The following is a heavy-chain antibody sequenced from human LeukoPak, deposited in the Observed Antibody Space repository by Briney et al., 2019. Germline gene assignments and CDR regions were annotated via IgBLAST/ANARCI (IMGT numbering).Heavy chain of an antibody. V-gene: IGHV3-23*01. CDR3: ARGARLQPMGEF. Sequence: PGGSLRLSCAASGFSFSSFGMSWVRQAPGRGLQWVSSISGDGRDTFYADSVKGRFTVSRDNSKTTMFLQMNSLRVEDTALYYRARGARLQPMGEFWGQGTLVTVSS. J-gene: IGHJ4*02. CDR1: GFSFSSFG. D-gene: IGHD4-11*01. CDR2: ISGDGRDT.